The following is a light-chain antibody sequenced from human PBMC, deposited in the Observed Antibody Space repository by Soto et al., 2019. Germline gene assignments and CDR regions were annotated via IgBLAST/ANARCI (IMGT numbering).Light chain of an antibody. V-gene: IGKV3-20*01. CDR3: QPYGRSRT. CDR2: GAS. Sequence: EIVLTQSPGTLSLSPGERATLSCRASQSVSSSYLAWYQQKPGQAPRLLIYGASSRATGIPDRFSGSGSGTDFTLTISRLEPEDFAVYYCQPYGRSRTCVQGTKV. CDR1: QSVSSSY. J-gene: IGKJ1*01.